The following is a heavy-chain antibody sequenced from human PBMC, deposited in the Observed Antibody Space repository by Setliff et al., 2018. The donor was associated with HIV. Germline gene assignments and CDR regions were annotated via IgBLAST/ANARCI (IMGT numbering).Heavy chain of an antibody. J-gene: IGHJ3*02. V-gene: IGHV3-73*01. Sequence: GGSLRLSCAASGFTFNNAWMTWVRQASGKGLEWVGRIKSKTTNYATAYAASVKGRFTISRDDSKKTAYLQMNSLRAEDTAVYYCAKDGDYSNWDYDAFDIWGQGTMVTVSS. CDR3: AKDGDYSNWDYDAFDI. CDR1: GFTFNNAW. D-gene: IGHD1-7*01. CDR2: IKSKTTNYAT.